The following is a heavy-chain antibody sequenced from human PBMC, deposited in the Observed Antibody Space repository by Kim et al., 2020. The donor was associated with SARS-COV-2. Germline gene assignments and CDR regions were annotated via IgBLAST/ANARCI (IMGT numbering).Heavy chain of an antibody. D-gene: IGHD3-3*01. J-gene: IGHJ6*02. V-gene: IGHV3-23*01. CDR3: AKDRRLYYDFWSGYDRPRDGMDV. Sequence: GSLRLSCAASGFTFSSYAMSWVRQAPGKGLEWVSAISGSGGSTYYADSVKGRFTISRDNSKNTLYLQMNSLRAEDTAVYYCAKDRRLYYDFWSGYDRPRDGMDVWGQETTVTVSS. CDR2: ISGSGGST. CDR1: GFTFSSYA.